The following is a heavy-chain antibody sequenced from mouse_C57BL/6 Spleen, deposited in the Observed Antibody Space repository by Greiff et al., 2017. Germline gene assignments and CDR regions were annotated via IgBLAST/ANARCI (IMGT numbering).Heavy chain of an antibody. D-gene: IGHD2-5*01. V-gene: IGHV2-5*01. Sequence: QVQLQQSGPGLVQPSQSLSITCTVSGFSLTSYGVHWVRQSPGKGLEWLGVIWRGGSTDYNAAVMSRLSITVYNSKSQVFFKMNSLQADDTAIYCCGYSNYEDYAMDYWGQGTSVTVSS. CDR3: GYSNYEDYAMDY. CDR1: GFSLTSYG. J-gene: IGHJ4*01. CDR2: IWRGGST.